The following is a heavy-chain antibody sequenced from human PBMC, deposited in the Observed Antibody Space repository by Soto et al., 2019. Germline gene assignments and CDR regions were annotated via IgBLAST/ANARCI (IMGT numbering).Heavy chain of an antibody. V-gene: IGHV4-31*03. Sequence: QVQLQESGPGLVKPSQTLSLTCTVSGGSISSGGYYWSWIRQHPGKGLEWIGYIYYSGSTYYNPSLKSRVTISVDTSKTQFSLKLSSVTAADTAVYYCARDSSGWYNSHWLNWFDPWGQGTLVTVSS. J-gene: IGHJ5*02. D-gene: IGHD6-19*01. CDR2: IYYSGST. CDR3: ARDSSGWYNSHWLNWFDP. CDR1: GGSISSGGYY.